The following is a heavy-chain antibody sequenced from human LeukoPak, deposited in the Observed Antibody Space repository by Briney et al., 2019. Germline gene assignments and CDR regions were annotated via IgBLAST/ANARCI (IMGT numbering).Heavy chain of an antibody. CDR2: ISWNSGSI. D-gene: IGHD3-22*01. J-gene: IGHJ4*02. CDR3: AKGGEYYYDSSFDY. Sequence: GRSLRLSCAASGFTFDDYAMHWVRHAPGKGLEWVSGISWNSGSIGYADSVKGRFTISRDNAKNSLYLQMNSLRAEDTALYYCAKGGEYYYDSSFDYWGQGTLVTVSS. CDR1: GFTFDDYA. V-gene: IGHV3-9*01.